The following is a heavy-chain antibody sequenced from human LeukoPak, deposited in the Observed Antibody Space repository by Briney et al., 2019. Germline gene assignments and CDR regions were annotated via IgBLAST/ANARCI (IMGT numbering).Heavy chain of an antibody. Sequence: PGGSLRLSCAASGFTFSSYAMPWVRQAPGKGLEWVAVISYDGSNKYYADSVKGRFTISRDNAKNSLYLQMNSLRAEDTAVYYCAKDGVDTAMTKYFQHWGQGTLVTVSS. J-gene: IGHJ1*01. D-gene: IGHD5-18*01. CDR1: GFTFSSYA. CDR2: ISYDGSNK. CDR3: AKDGVDTAMTKYFQH. V-gene: IGHV3-30-3*01.